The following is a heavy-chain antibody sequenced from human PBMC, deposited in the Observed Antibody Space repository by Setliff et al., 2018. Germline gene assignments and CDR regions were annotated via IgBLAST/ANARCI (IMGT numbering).Heavy chain of an antibody. Sequence: TLSLTCSVSGDSISSYFWTWIRQPAGKGLEWIGRFYISGTTTYNPSLKSRVTMSADTSKNQFSLKLSSVTAADTAVYYCARGSFPYDNSGFDYWGQGTLVTVSS. CDR2: FYISGTT. J-gene: IGHJ4*02. CDR1: GDSISSYF. V-gene: IGHV4-4*07. D-gene: IGHD3-22*01. CDR3: ARGSFPYDNSGFDY.